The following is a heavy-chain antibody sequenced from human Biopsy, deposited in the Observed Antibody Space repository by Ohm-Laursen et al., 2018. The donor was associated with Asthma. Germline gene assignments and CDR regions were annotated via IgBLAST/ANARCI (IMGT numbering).Heavy chain of an antibody. V-gene: IGHV3-9*01. CDR1: GFKFAEYT. CDR2: ISWNSATI. Sequence: SLRLSCSASGFKFAEYTMHWVRQAQGKGLEWVSGISWNSATIGYADSVEGRFTISRDNAKNSVFLHMDSLRPEDTAFYYCAKVRSDWVITESFDYWGQGVLVTVS. CDR3: AKVRSDWVITESFDY. J-gene: IGHJ4*02. D-gene: IGHD3-22*01.